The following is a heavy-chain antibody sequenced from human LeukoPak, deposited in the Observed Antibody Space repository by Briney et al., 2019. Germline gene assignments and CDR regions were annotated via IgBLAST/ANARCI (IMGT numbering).Heavy chain of an antibody. Sequence: PGGSLRLSCAASGFTFSSYAMSWVRQAPGKGLEWVSGISGSGGSKYYADSVKGRFTISRDNSKNTLYLQMNSLRAEDRAGCYFAKGARGGYSYGYVRRPTDDYWCQGTLVTVSS. CDR1: GFTFSSYA. CDR2: ISGSGGSK. D-gene: IGHD5-18*01. CDR3: AKGARGGYSYGYVRRPTDDY. J-gene: IGHJ4*02. V-gene: IGHV3-23*01.